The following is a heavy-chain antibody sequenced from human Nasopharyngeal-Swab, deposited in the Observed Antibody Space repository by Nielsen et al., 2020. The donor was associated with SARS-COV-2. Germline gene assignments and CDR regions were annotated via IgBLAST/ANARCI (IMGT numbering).Heavy chain of an antibody. CDR2: IFYSGST. V-gene: IGHV4-59*12. J-gene: IGHJ4*02. D-gene: IGHD1-26*01. CDR3: AKEVVGGLVDS. Sequence: SETLSLTCAVSGVSISSYSWAWIRQPPGKGLEWIGFIFYSGSTNYNPSLRSRATISVDTSKSLLSLRLSSVTAADTAVYYCAKEVVGGLVDSWGQGTLVTVSS. CDR1: GVSISSYS.